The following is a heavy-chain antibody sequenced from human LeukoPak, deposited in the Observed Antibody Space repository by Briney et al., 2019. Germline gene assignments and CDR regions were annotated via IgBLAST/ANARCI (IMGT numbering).Heavy chain of an antibody. Sequence: PSETLSLTCTVSGGSISSFYWSWIRQPPGKGLEWIGYIYNSESTNYNPSLKSGVTISVDTSKNQFSLMLTSVTASDTAVYYCARRCSGGSCPLSFDAFDIWGQGTMVTVSS. J-gene: IGHJ3*02. CDR2: IYNSEST. D-gene: IGHD2-15*01. V-gene: IGHV4-59*08. CDR3: ARRCSGGSCPLSFDAFDI. CDR1: GGSISSFY.